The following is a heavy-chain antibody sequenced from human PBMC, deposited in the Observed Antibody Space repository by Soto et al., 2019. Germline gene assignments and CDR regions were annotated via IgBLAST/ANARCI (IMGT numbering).Heavy chain of an antibody. V-gene: IGHV4-61*01. CDR3: AREDMSGTYYFDY. D-gene: IGHD1-26*01. J-gene: IGHJ4*02. Sequence: ETLSLTCRVSGASVSSETHFWTWIRQPPGKGLEWIGYVYRSGTTNSNPALKSRVTVSVDKSKNQFSLRLNSVTAADTAVYYCAREDMSGTYYFDYWGPGTQVTVSS. CDR2: VYRSGTT. CDR1: GASVSSETHF.